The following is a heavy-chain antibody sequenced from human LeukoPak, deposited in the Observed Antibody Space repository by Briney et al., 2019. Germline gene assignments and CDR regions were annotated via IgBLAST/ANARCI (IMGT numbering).Heavy chain of an antibody. CDR3: AKDDAWLRFGE. Sequence: GGSLRLSCAASGFTFSNHGMNWVRQAPGKGLEWVSGISPSGDITYYADSVKGRFTISRDNSKNTLYLEVISLTAEDTAVHYCAKDDAWLRFGEWSQGTLVTVSS. CDR2: ISPSGDIT. CDR1: GFTFSNHG. V-gene: IGHV3-23*01. J-gene: IGHJ4*02. D-gene: IGHD3-10*01.